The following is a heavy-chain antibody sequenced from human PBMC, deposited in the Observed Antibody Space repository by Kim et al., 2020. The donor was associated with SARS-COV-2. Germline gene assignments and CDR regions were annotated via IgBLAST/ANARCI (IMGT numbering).Heavy chain of an antibody. CDR1: GGSISSYY. CDR2: IYYSGST. V-gene: IGHV4-59*08. Sequence: SETLSLTCTVSGGSISSYYWSWIRQPPGKGLEWIGYIYYSGSTNYNPSLKSRVTISVDTSKNQFSLKLSSVTAADTAVYYCARTNFWSGYYSPYYYYGMDVWGQGTTVTVSS. J-gene: IGHJ6*02. D-gene: IGHD3-3*01. CDR3: ARTNFWSGYYSPYYYYGMDV.